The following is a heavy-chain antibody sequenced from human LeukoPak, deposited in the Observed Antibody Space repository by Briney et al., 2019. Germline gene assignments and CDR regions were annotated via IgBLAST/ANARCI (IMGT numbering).Heavy chain of an antibody. CDR1: GGTFSSYA. J-gene: IGHJ4*02. CDR3: AREPLGCGGDCHFDY. V-gene: IGHV1-69*15. D-gene: IGHD2-21*02. Sequence: GSSVKVSCKTSGGTFSSYAFSWMRQAPGQGLEWVGRIIPIYNPVDYTQRFQGRVTITADESTNTVYLELSSLRHDDTAVYYCAREPLGCGGDCHFDYWGQGTLVTVSS. CDR2: IIPIYNPV.